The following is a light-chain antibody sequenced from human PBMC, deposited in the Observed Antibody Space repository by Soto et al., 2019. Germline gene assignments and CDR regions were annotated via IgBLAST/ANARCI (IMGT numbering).Light chain of an antibody. CDR1: SSNIGAGYD. V-gene: IGLV1-40*01. CDR2: GNS. J-gene: IGLJ1*01. Sequence: QSVLTQPPSVSGAPGQRVTISCTGSSSNIGAGYDVHWYQQLPGTAPKLLIYGNSHRPSGVPDRFSVSKSDTSASLAITGLQAQDEADYYCQSYDSSLLGVFGTGTKLTVL. CDR3: QSYDSSLLGV.